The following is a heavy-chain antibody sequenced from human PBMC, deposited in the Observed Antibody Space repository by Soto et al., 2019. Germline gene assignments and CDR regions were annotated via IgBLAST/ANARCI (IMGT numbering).Heavy chain of an antibody. D-gene: IGHD3-16*01. CDR3: ARWGTTGGLDV. CDR1: GFTFRSYV. V-gene: IGHV3-30*19. CDR2: TSYDGSDK. J-gene: IGHJ1*01. Sequence: QVQLVESGGGVVQPGTSLRVSCVGSGFTFRSYVIHWVRQAPGKGLEWVALTSYDGSDKYYGDSVRGRFTISRDNSRNTVHLHMDSLRLEDTALYYCARWGTTGGLDVWGQGTLVSVSS.